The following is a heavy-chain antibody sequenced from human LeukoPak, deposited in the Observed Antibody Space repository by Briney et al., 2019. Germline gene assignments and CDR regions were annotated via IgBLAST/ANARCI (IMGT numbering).Heavy chain of an antibody. J-gene: IGHJ6*02. D-gene: IGHD7-27*01. Sequence: GGSLRLSCAASGFTFSSYSMNWVRQAPGKGLEWVSYISSSSSTIYYADSVRGRFTISRDNAKNSLYLQMNSLRAEDTAVYYCARDKNWDYGMDVWGQGTTVTVSS. CDR1: GFTFSSYS. CDR3: ARDKNWDYGMDV. CDR2: ISSSSSTI. V-gene: IGHV3-48*04.